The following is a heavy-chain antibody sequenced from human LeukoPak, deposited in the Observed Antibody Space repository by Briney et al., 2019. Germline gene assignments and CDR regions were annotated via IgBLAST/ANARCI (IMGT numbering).Heavy chain of an antibody. CDR3: ARDRSPCDFWSGYYGCSWFDP. CDR1: GFTFSSYS. J-gene: IGHJ5*02. CDR2: ISSSSSYI. Sequence: GGSLRLSCAASGFTFSSYSMNWVRQAPGKGLEWVSSISSSSSYIYYADSVKGRFTTSRDNAKNSLYLQMNSLRAEDTAVYYCARDRSPCDFWSGYYGCSWFDPWGQGTLVTVSS. V-gene: IGHV3-21*01. D-gene: IGHD3-3*01.